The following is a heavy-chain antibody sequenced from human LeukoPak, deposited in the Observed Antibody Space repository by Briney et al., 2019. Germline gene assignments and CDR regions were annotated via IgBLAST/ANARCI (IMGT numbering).Heavy chain of an antibody. CDR3: ARKVAGSYLEEYFDY. CDR2: INPNSGGT. V-gene: IGHV1-2*06. CDR1: GYTFTGYY. J-gene: IGHJ4*02. D-gene: IGHD3-10*01. Sequence: ASVKVSCKASGYTFTGYYMHWVRQAPGQGLEWMGRINPNSGGTNYAQKFQGRVTMTRDTSISTAYVELSGLRSDDTAVYYCARKVAGSYLEEYFDYWGQGTLVTVSS.